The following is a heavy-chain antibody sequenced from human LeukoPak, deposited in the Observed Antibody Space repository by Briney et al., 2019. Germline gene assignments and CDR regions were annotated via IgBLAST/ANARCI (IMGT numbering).Heavy chain of an antibody. Sequence: ASVKVSCKASGYTFTSYGISWVRQAPGQGLEWMGWISAYNGNTNYAQKLQGRVTMTTDTSTSTAYMELRSLISDDTAVYYCARDRYYYGSGSYYGYWGQGTLVTVSS. CDR2: ISAYNGNT. D-gene: IGHD3-10*01. V-gene: IGHV1-18*01. CDR1: GYTFTSYG. CDR3: ARDRYYYGSGSYYGY. J-gene: IGHJ4*02.